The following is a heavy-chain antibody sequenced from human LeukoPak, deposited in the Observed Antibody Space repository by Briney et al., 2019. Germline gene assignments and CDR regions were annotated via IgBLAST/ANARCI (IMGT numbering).Heavy chain of an antibody. CDR3: ARSPEYRSSTSCGYYYYYGMDV. CDR2: IIPIFGTA. D-gene: IGHD2-2*01. Sequence: SVKVSCKASGGTFSSYAISWVRQAPGQGLEWMGGIIPIFGTANYAQKFQGRVTITADESTSTAYMELSSLRSEDTAVYYCARSPEYRSSTSCGYYYYYGMDVWGNGTTVTVSS. J-gene: IGHJ6*04. CDR1: GGTFSSYA. V-gene: IGHV1-69*01.